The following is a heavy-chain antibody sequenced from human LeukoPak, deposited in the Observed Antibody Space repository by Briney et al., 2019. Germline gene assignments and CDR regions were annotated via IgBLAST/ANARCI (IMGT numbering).Heavy chain of an antibody. D-gene: IGHD7-27*01. V-gene: IGHV3-43*01. J-gene: IGHJ6*03. Sequence: GGCLRLSCAASGFTFDDYTMHWVRQAPGKGLEWVSLIIWDGGSTYYADSVKGRFTISRDNSKNSLYLQMNSLRTEDTALYYCAKDSPGDPGYYYYYMDVWGKGTTVTVSS. CDR3: AKDSPGDPGYYYYYMDV. CDR1: GFTFDDYT. CDR2: IIWDGGST.